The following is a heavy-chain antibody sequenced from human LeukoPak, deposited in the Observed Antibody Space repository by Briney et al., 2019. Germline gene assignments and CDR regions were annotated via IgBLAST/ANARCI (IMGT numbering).Heavy chain of an antibody. D-gene: IGHD6-13*01. J-gene: IGHJ4*02. V-gene: IGHV3-23*01. CDR1: GFTFSSYG. CDR2: ISGSGGST. CDR3: AKESRVRWFPLAAGAIDD. Sequence: AGGSLRLSCAASGFTFSSYGMSWVRQAPGKGLEWVSAISGSGGSTYYADSVKGRFTISRDNSKSTLYLQMNSLRAEDTAVYYCAKESRVRWFPLAAGAIDDWGQGTLVTVSS.